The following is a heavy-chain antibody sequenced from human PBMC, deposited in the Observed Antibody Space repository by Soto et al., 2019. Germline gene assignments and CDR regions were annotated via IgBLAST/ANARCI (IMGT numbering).Heavy chain of an antibody. J-gene: IGHJ3*02. CDR3: ARTLLPALKGAFDI. CDR2: ISSSGST. D-gene: IGHD2-2*01. V-gene: IGHV4-4*07. CDR1: GGPISSYH. Sequence: SETLSLTCPVSGGPISSYHWSWIRQPAGKGLEWIGRISSSGSTAYSLSLSSRVTISVDTSKNEFSLRLSSVTAADTAKYYCARTLLPALKGAFDIWGQGTMVTVSS.